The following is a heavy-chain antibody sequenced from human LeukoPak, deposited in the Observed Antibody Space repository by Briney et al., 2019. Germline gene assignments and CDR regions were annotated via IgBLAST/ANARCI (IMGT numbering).Heavy chain of an antibody. CDR1: GGSIGSSNW. D-gene: IGHD6-19*01. CDR2: IYHSGST. J-gene: IGHJ4*02. CDR3: ARSRVAAVSSYYFDY. V-gene: IGHV4-4*02. Sequence: PSETLSLTCAVSGGSIGSSNWWSWVRQPPGKGLEWIGEIYHSGSTNYNPSLKSRVTISVDKSRNQFSLKLRSVTAADTAIYYCARSRVAAVSSYYFDYWGQGTLVTVSS.